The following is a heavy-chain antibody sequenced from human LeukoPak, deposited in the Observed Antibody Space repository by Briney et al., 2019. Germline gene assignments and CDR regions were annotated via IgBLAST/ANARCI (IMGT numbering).Heavy chain of an antibody. J-gene: IGHJ6*04. Sequence: GGSLRLSCAASGFTFSSYIMNWVRQAPGKGLEWVSSISSSSSYIYYADSVKGRFTISRDNAKNSLYLQMNSLRAEDTAVYYCARDGCSSTSCPMDVWGKGTTVTISS. D-gene: IGHD2-2*01. V-gene: IGHV3-21*01. CDR2: ISSSSSYI. CDR3: ARDGCSSTSCPMDV. CDR1: GFTFSSYI.